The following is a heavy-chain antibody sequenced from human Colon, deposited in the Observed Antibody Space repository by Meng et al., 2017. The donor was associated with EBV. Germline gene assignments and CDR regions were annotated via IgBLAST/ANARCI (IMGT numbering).Heavy chain of an antibody. CDR3: ASSDCSGGTCYLDC. D-gene: IGHD2-15*01. Sequence: GPLQQWGAGRLKPSETLSLTCTVYGGSFSDSYWTWIRQPPGKGLEWIGEINHVGSTTYNPSLKSRVTISVDTSKNQFSLKLSSVTAADAAVYYCASSDCSGGTCYLDCWGQGTLVTVSS. CDR1: GGSFSDSY. V-gene: IGHV4-34*01. CDR2: INHVGST. J-gene: IGHJ4*02.